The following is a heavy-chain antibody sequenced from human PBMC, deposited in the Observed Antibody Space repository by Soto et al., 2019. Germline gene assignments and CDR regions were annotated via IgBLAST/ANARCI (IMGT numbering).Heavy chain of an antibody. V-gene: IGHV3-23*03. CDR3: TRDFAANAYGSGTYNPLFGY. J-gene: IGHJ4*02. D-gene: IGHD3-10*01. CDR2: IYSDSNEK. Sequence: EVQLLESGGGLVQPGGSLRLSCAASGFMFGTYAMSWVRQAPGKGLEWVSNIYSDSNEKYYADSVKGRFTISRDNSKNILYLEMNSLRAEDTATYYCTRDFAANAYGSGTYNPLFGYWGQGTLVTVSS. CDR1: GFMFGTYA.